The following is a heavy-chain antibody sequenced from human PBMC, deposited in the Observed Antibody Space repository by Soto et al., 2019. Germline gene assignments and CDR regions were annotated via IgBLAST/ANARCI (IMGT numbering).Heavy chain of an antibody. CDR2: ISGSGST. D-gene: IGHD3-16*01. V-gene: IGHV3-23*01. Sequence: EVQLLESGGGLVQPGGSLRLSCAASGFTVSSYAMSWVRQAPGKGLEWVSVISGSGSTYSADSVKGRFTISRDSSKNTVYLQMYRLTAEDTAVYYCAKALRFTFTTGYYMDVWGRGTTVTVSS. J-gene: IGHJ6*03. CDR3: AKALRFTFTTGYYMDV. CDR1: GFTVSSYA.